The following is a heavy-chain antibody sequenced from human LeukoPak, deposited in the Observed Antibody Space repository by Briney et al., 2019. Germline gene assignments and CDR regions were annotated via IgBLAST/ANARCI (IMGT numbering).Heavy chain of an antibody. Sequence: ASVKVSCKASGYTFTTYGISWVRQAPGQGLEWMGWISAYSDNTDYAQNLQGRVTMTTDTFTNTAYMELRSLRSDDTAVYYCARVNTVTTGGRPFDYWGQGTLVTVSS. V-gene: IGHV1-18*01. CDR3: ARVNTVTTGGRPFDY. CDR1: GYTFTTYG. D-gene: IGHD4-17*01. J-gene: IGHJ4*02. CDR2: ISAYSDNT.